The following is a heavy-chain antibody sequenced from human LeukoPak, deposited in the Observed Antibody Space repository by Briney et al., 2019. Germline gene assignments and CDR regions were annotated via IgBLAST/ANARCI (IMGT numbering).Heavy chain of an antibody. V-gene: IGHV3-49*03. CDR1: GFTFSSYA. CDR2: IRSKTYGGTT. CDR3: TRGVGQQLIPPDY. Sequence: GGSLRLSCAASGFTFSSYAMSWFRQAPGKGLEWVGFIRSKTYGGTTGYAASVKDTFTISRDDSKSVVYLQMNSLKTEDTAFYYCTRGVGQQLIPPDYWGQGTPVTVSS. J-gene: IGHJ4*02. D-gene: IGHD6-13*01.